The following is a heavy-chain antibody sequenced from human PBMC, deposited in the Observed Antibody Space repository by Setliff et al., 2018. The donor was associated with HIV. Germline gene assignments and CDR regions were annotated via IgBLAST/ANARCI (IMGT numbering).Heavy chain of an antibody. J-gene: IGHJ4*01. CDR1: GGSISSGIYY. CDR2: IYTSGST. D-gene: IGHD5-18*01. CDR3: ARTEDYSFGDAPFDY. V-gene: IGHV4-61*09. Sequence: SETLSLTCTVSGGSISSGIYYWSWIRQPAGQGLEWIGHIYTSGSTNYSPSVKSRVTISVDTSKNQFSLKLSTVTAADTAVYYRARTEDYSFGDAPFDYWGHGALVTVSS.